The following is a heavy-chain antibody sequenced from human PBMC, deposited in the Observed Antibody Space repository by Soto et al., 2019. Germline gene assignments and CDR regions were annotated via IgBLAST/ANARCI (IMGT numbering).Heavy chain of an antibody. CDR2: ISGSGGST. D-gene: IGHD6-19*01. V-gene: IGHV3-23*01. J-gene: IGHJ4*02. Sequence: GGSLRLSCAASGFTFSSYAMSWVRQAPGKGLEWVSAISGSGGSTYYADSVKGRFTISRDNSKNTLYLQMNSLGAEDTAVYYCAKDLSSRGWYKNDMDYWGQGTLVTVSS. CDR1: GFTFSSYA. CDR3: AKDLSSRGWYKNDMDY.